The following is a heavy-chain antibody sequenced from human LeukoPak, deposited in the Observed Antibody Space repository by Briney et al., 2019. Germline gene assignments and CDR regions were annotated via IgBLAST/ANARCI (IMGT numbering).Heavy chain of an antibody. D-gene: IGHD3-10*01. Sequence: GASVKVSCKASGYTFTSYDINWVRQATGQGLEWMGWMNPNSGNTGYAQKFQGRVTITRNTSISTAYMELSSLRSEDTAVYYCARGPYYYGSGTEGFDYWGQGTLVTVSS. CDR3: ARGPYYYGSGTEGFDY. V-gene: IGHV1-8*01. J-gene: IGHJ4*02. CDR2: MNPNSGNT. CDR1: GYTFTSYD.